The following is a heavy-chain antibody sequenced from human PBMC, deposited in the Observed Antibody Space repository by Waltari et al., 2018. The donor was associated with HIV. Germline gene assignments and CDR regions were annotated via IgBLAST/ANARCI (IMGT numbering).Heavy chain of an antibody. D-gene: IGHD2-15*01. Sequence: EVQLVESGGGLFQPGGSLTLSCVSSGFSVSSNYMSGFRQAPGKGLEWVSVIYTGDGTFYADSVKGRFTISRDHSKNTVSLQMNSLRAEDTALYYCARDRGYAGYGGMDVWGQGTTVTVSS. CDR1: GFSVSSNY. CDR3: ARDRGYAGYGGMDV. CDR2: IYTGDGT. J-gene: IGHJ6*02. V-gene: IGHV3-53*01.